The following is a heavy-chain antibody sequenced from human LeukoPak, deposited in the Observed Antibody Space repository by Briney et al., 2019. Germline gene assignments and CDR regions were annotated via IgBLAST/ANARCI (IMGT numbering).Heavy chain of an antibody. Sequence: GASVKVSCKASGYTFTNYYIHWVRQAPGQGLEWMGLINPGGDNTDYAQNFQGRVTMTRDTSTSTVYMGLSSLRSEDTAVYYCAREIGPIQLHLWGSAFDYWGQGTLVTVSS. CDR2: INPGGDNT. V-gene: IGHV1-46*01. D-gene: IGHD5-18*01. CDR3: AREIGPIQLHLWGSAFDY. CDR1: GYTFTNYY. J-gene: IGHJ4*02.